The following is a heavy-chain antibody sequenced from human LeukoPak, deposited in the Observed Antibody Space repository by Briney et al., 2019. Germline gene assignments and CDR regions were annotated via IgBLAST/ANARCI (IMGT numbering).Heavy chain of an antibody. CDR3: AGTVVGATRPSSDY. CDR2: IRYDGNNK. V-gene: IGHV3-30*02. J-gene: IGHJ4*02. D-gene: IGHD1-26*01. CDR1: GFTFSSYG. Sequence: GGSLRLSCAASGFTFSSYGMHWVRQAPGKGLEWVAFIRYDGNNKYYADSVKGRFTISRDNSKNTLYLQMNSLRAEDTAVYYCAGTVVGATRPSSDYWGQGTLVTVSS.